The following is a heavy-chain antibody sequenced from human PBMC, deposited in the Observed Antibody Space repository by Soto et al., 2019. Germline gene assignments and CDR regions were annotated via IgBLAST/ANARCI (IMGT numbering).Heavy chain of an antibody. J-gene: IGHJ4*02. CDR2: IFYSGST. D-gene: IGHD2-15*01. CDR1: GGSISSGDYY. CDR3: ARGGSGDIVVVAAIDY. Sequence: QVQLQESGPGLVKPSQTLSLTCRVSGGSISSGDYYWSWVRQHPGQGLEWIGYIFYSGSTYYNPSLKSRVTISVDTSKNQFSLKLSSVTAADTAVYYCARGGSGDIVVVAAIDYWGQGTLVTVSS. V-gene: IGHV4-31*03.